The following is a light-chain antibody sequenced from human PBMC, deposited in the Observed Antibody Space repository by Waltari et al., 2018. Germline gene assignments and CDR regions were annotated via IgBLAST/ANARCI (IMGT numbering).Light chain of an antibody. CDR2: KAS. CDR1: HRINIW. Sequence: IQVIQSPSTLAASVGATVTISCRVSHRINIWLAWYQKKPGKAPKLLIKKASTLEDGVPSRFSGSGSGTEFTLTIKSLQPDDFGTYFCQQFDTDVTFGQGTKVEI. J-gene: IGKJ2*01. V-gene: IGKV1-5*01. CDR3: QQFDTDVT.